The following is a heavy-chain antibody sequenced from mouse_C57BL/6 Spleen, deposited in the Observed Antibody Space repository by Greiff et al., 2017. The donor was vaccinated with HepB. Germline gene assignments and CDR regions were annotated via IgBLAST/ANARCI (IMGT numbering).Heavy chain of an antibody. CDR3: ARRESLRRKESGYFDY. D-gene: IGHD2-12*01. V-gene: IGHV1-50*01. Sequence: QVQLQQPGAELVKPGASVKLSCKASGYTFTSYWMQWVKQRPGQGLEWIGEIDPSDSYTNYNQKFKGKATLTVDTSSSTAYMQLSSLTSEDSAVYYCARRESLRRKESGYFDYWGQGTTLTVSS. CDR2: IDPSDSYT. J-gene: IGHJ2*01. CDR1: GYTFTSYW.